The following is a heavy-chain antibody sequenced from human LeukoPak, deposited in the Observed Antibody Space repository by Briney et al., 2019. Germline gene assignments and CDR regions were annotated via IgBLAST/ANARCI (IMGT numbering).Heavy chain of an antibody. Sequence: GGSLRLSCAASGFTVSSNYMSWVRQAPGKGLEWVSVIYSGGSTYYADSVKGRFTISRDNSKNTLYLQMSSLRAEDTAVYFCARMSVTMIVVVSYFDYWGQGTLVTVSS. V-gene: IGHV3-66*01. J-gene: IGHJ4*02. CDR3: ARMSVTMIVVVSYFDY. CDR2: IYSGGST. D-gene: IGHD3-22*01. CDR1: GFTVSSNY.